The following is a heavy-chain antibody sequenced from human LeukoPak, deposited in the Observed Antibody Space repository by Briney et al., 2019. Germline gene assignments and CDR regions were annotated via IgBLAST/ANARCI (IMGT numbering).Heavy chain of an antibody. CDR2: TYYSGST. D-gene: IGHD3-22*01. Sequence: SETLSLTCTVSGGSISSYYWSWIRQPPGKGLEWIGYTYYSGSTNYNPSLKSRVTISVDTSKNQFSLKLSSVTAADTAVYYCARGLNYYDSSGYYVWGQGTLVTVSS. J-gene: IGHJ1*01. CDR3: ARGLNYYDSSGYYV. V-gene: IGHV4-59*01. CDR1: GGSISSYY.